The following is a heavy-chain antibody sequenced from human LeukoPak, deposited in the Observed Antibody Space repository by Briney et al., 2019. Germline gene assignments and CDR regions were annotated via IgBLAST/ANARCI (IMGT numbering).Heavy chain of an antibody. CDR2: MNPNCGAT. CDR1: GYTLTDYY. V-gene: IGHV1-2*02. Sequence: ASVKVSCKASGYTLTDYYLHWLRQAPGQGLKWMGWMNPNCGATHYAQSFQARVTMTRDTSIASSYMELTGLESDDTAVYYCARGRRILGGPENAGDFFDFWGQGSLVTVSS. D-gene: IGHD3-16*01. CDR3: ARGRRILGGPENAGDFFDF. J-gene: IGHJ4*01.